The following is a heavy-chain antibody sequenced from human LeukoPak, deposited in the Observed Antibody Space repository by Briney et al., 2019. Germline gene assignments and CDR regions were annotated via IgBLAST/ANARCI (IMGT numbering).Heavy chain of an antibody. CDR1: GFPVSSNY. D-gene: IGHD1-26*01. V-gene: IGHV3-53*01. Sequence: EGSLRLSCAASGFPVSSNYMTWVRQAPQKGLEWVSTIHSDGSTYYVDSVKGRFIISRDISQNTVYLEMNSLRAEDAAVYYCAREGWEELGHYFDYWGQGTVVTVSS. J-gene: IGHJ4*02. CDR3: AREGWEELGHYFDY. CDR2: IHSDGST.